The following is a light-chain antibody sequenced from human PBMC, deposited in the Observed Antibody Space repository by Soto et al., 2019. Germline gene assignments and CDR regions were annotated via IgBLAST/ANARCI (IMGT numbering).Light chain of an antibody. CDR3: SSYTNSYFYV. V-gene: IGLV2-14*01. CDR2: GVK. Sequence: QSALTQPASVSGSPGQSITISCTGSGRDIGAYDYVSWYQQHPGKAPKLLIYGVKNRPSGVSYRFSASKSAFTASLTISGLQAQDEANYYCSSYTNSYFYVLGHGTKVTV. J-gene: IGLJ1*01. CDR1: GRDIGAYDY.